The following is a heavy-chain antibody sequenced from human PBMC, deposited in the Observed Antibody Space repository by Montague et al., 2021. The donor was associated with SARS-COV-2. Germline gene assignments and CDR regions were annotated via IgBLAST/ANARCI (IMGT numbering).Heavy chain of an antibody. V-gene: IGHV4-4*08. Sequence: SETLSLTCTVSGVSITSFYWTWIRQPPGKGLEWIGYIYSSGDTNNNPSLQSRVTLSVDISKNQFSLNLKSLTAADTAVYYCVRDRSKCSYFDPWGQGPPVTVSS. D-gene: IGHD2-8*01. CDR2: IYSSGDT. J-gene: IGHJ5*02. CDR3: VRDRSKCSYFDP. CDR1: GVSITSFY.